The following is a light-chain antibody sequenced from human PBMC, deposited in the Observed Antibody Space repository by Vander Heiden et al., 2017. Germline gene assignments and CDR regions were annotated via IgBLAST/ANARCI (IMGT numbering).Light chain of an antibody. CDR1: QSVSSY. Sequence: EIVLTQSPATLSLSPGESATLSCRASQSVSSYLTWYQQKPGQAPRLLIYGASNRATGIPARFSGSGSGTDITLTISSLEPEDFAVYYCQQRSNWPLTFGGGTKVEIK. V-gene: IGKV3-11*01. CDR3: QQRSNWPLT. J-gene: IGKJ4*01. CDR2: GAS.